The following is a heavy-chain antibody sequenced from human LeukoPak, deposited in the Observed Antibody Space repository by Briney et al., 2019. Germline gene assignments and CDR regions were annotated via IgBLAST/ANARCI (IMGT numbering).Heavy chain of an antibody. J-gene: IGHJ4*02. V-gene: IGHV3-30*04. D-gene: IGHD2-15*01. Sequence: GGSLRLSCAASGFTFSSYAMHWVRQAPGKGLEWVAVISYDGSNKYYADPVKGRLTISRDNSKNTLYLQMNSLRAEDTAVYYCARGSRVCSGGSCYDYWGQGTLVTVSS. CDR3: ARGSRVCSGGSCYDY. CDR1: GFTFSSYA. CDR2: ISYDGSNK.